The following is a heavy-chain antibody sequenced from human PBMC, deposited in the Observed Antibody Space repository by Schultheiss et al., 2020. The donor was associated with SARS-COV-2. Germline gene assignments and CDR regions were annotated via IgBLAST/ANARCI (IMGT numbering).Heavy chain of an antibody. Sequence: SETLSLTCAVYGGSFSSYYWSWIRQPPGKGLEWIGYIYYSGSTYYNPSLKSRVTISVDTSKNQFSLKLSSVTAADTAVYYCARHYDFWSGLDVWGQGTTVTVSS. CDR1: GGSFSSYY. J-gene: IGHJ6*02. V-gene: IGHV4-59*08. CDR3: ARHYDFWSGLDV. D-gene: IGHD3-3*01. CDR2: IYYSGST.